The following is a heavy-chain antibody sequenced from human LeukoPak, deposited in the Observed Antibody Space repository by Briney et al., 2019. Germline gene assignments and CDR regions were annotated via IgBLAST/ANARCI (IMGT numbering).Heavy chain of an antibody. D-gene: IGHD2-15*01. V-gene: IGHV1-2*06. CDR3: ARGHRSGGNCYFDY. Sequence: ASVRVSCKASGYSFTGYYMYWVRQAPGQGLEWMGRINPNSGGTNYAQKFQGRVTMTRDTSISTGYMELSSLRSDDTAVYYCARGHRSGGNCYFDYWGQGTLVTVSS. CDR1: GYSFTGYY. CDR2: INPNSGGT. J-gene: IGHJ4*02.